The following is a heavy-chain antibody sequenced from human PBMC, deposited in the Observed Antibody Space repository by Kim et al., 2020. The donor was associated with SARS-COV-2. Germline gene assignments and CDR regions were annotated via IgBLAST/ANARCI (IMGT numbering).Heavy chain of an antibody. V-gene: IGHV4-4*02. CDR1: GGSISSRYW. J-gene: IGHJ4*02. D-gene: IGHD3-9*01. Sequence: SETLSLTCAVSGGSISSRYWWSWVRQPPGKGLEWIGEIYHSGSTNYNPSLKSRVTISLDKSKNQFSLMVSSVTAADTAIYYCARDNISGRGADYWGQGTLVIVSS. CDR3: ARDNISGRGADY. CDR2: IYHSGST.